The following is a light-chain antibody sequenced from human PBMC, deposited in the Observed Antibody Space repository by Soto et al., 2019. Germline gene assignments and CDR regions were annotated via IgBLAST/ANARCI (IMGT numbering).Light chain of an antibody. CDR3: QQYNNWPRT. J-gene: IGKJ1*01. CDR2: GAS. V-gene: IGKV3-15*01. Sequence: EIVMTQSPATLSVSPGERATLSCRASQSVSSNLAWYQQKPGQAPRLLIYGASTRATGIPARFSGSGSGTEFTLPISSLQSEDFAVYYCQQYNNWPRTVGQGTKVDSK. CDR1: QSVSSN.